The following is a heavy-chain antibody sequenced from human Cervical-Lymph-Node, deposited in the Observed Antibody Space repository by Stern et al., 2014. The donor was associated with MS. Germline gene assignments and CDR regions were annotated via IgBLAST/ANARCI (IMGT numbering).Heavy chain of an antibody. CDR2: IQPPGTT. CDR3: ARELAGRRLDY. CDR1: GFSVSVTY. V-gene: IGHV3-66*01. J-gene: IGHJ4*02. Sequence: VQLGQSGGGLVQPGGSLRLSCEASGFSVSVTYMNWVRQAPGKGLEWVSIIQPPGTTYYADSVKGRFTISRANSKNTLYLQMESLRAEEPAVYYCARELAGRRLDYWGQGIMVTVP. D-gene: IGHD6-6*01.